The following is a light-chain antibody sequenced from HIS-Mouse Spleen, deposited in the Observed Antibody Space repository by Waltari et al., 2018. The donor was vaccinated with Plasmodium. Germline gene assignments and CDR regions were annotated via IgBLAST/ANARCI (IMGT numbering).Light chain of an antibody. CDR1: QSVSSN. J-gene: IGKJ1*01. CDR2: GAS. CDR3: QQYNNWPPEVT. V-gene: IGKV3-15*01. Sequence: EIVMTQSPATLSVSPGERATLSCRASQSVSSNLAWYQQKPGQAPRLLIYGASTRATGIPARFSGSGSGKEFTLTISSMQSEDFAVYYCQQYNNWPPEVTFGQGTKVEIK.